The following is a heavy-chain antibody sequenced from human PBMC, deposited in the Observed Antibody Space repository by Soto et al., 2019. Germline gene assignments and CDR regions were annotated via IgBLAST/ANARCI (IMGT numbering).Heavy chain of an antibody. CDR3: AVSGGIESGFDWYYYGMDV. V-gene: IGHV1-8*01. J-gene: IGHJ6*02. CDR1: GYTFTSYD. Sequence: QVQLVQSGAEVKKPGASVKVSCKASGYTFTSYDINWVRQATGQGLEWMGWMNPNSGNTGYAQKFQGRVTMTRNTSISTAYMELSSLRSGDTAVYYCAVSGGIESGFDWYYYGMDVWGQGTTVTVSS. D-gene: IGHD3-9*01. CDR2: MNPNSGNT.